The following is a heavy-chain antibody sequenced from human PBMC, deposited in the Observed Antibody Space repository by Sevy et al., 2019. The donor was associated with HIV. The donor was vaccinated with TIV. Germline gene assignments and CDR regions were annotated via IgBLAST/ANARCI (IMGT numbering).Heavy chain of an antibody. J-gene: IGHJ4*02. V-gene: IGHV3-15*01. CDR1: GFTFSNYA. Sequence: GGSLRLSCSASGFTFSNYAMHWVRQAPGKGLEWVGRIKSKTDGGTTDYAAPVKGRFTISRDDSKNTLYLQMNSLKTEDTAVYYCTPGPHYHDSSGYYYVSWGQGTLVTVSS. CDR3: TPGPHYHDSSGYYYVS. D-gene: IGHD3-22*01. CDR2: IKSKTDGGTT.